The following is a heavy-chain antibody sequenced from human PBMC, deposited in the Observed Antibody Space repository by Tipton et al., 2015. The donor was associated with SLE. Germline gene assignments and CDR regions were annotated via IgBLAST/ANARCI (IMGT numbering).Heavy chain of an antibody. CDR1: GGSISSYY. CDR2: IYYSGST. J-gene: IGHJ4*02. V-gene: IGHV4-39*01. D-gene: IGHD1-26*01. CDR3: ARSGALYGGFDY. Sequence: TLSLTCTVSGGSISSYYWGWVRQPPGKGLEWIGSIYYSGSTYYNLSIKSRVTISVDTSKNQFSVKLSSVTAADTAVYYCARSGALYGGFDYWGQGTRVTISS.